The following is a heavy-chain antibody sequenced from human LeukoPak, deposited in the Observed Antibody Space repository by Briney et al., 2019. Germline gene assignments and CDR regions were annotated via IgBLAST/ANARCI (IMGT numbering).Heavy chain of an antibody. Sequence: PSETLSLTCTVSGGSISPYKWSWLRQPPGQGLEWIGRIYYTGTTSYNPSLKGRVTMSIDTSKNQFSLRLSSVTAADTAMYFCARWNVAYDAWGQATLVTVSS. CDR2: IYYTGTT. V-gene: IGHV4-59*01. D-gene: IGHD1-1*01. CDR3: ARWNVAYDA. CDR1: GGSISPYK. J-gene: IGHJ5*02.